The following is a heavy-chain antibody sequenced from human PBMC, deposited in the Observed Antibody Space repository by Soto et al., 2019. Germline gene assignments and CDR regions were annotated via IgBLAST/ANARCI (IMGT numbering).Heavy chain of an antibody. V-gene: IGHV3-53*01. CDR2: IYSGGST. Sequence: EVQLVESGGGLIQPGGSLRLSCAASGFTVSSNYMSWVRQAPGKELEWVSVIYSGGSTYYADSVKDRFTISRDNSKNTLYLQMNSLRAEDTAVYYCAREVVAGPFDYWGQGTLVTVSS. CDR3: AREVVAGPFDY. J-gene: IGHJ4*02. D-gene: IGHD6-19*01. CDR1: GFTVSSNY.